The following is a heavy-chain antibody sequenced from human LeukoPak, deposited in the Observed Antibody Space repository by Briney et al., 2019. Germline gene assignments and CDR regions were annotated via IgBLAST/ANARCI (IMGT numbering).Heavy chain of an antibody. D-gene: IGHD6-19*01. CDR1: GLIFSSYS. CDR2: ISSDGSII. CDR3: ARPAVAGLRAGGYDY. V-gene: IGHV3-74*01. Sequence: GGSLRLSCAASGLIFSSYSMNWVRQAPGKGLVWVSRISSDGSIINYADSVKGRFTISRDNAKNTLYLQMNSLRVEDTAVYYCARPAVAGLRAGGYDYWGQGTLVTVSS. J-gene: IGHJ4*02.